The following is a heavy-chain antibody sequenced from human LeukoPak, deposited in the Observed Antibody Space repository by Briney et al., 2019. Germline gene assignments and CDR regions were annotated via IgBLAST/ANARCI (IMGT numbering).Heavy chain of an antibody. Sequence: GGSLRLSCTASGFTFGGYAMRWVRQAPGKGLEWVGFIRSKAYGGTTEYAASVKGRFTISRDDSKSIAYLQMNSLKTEDTAVYYCTRGGGSYIDYWGQGTLVTVSS. V-gene: IGHV3-49*04. CDR2: IRSKAYGGTT. D-gene: IGHD6-25*01. J-gene: IGHJ4*02. CDR3: TRGGGSYIDY. CDR1: GFTFGGYA.